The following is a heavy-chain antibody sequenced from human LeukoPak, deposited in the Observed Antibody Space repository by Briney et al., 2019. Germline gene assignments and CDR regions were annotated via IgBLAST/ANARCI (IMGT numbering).Heavy chain of an antibody. CDR3: AREVIAAAGPGWFDP. CDR2: IWYDGSNK. J-gene: IGHJ5*02. CDR1: GFTFSSYG. D-gene: IGHD6-13*01. Sequence: GRSLRLSCAASGFTFSSYGMHWVRQAPGKGLEWVAVIWYDGSNKYYADSVKGRLTISRDNSKNTLYLQMNSLRAEDTAVYYCAREVIAAAGPGWFDPWGQGTLVTVSS. V-gene: IGHV3-33*01.